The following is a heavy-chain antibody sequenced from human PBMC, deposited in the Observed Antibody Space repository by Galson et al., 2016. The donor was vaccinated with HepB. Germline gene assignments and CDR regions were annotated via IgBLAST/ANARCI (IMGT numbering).Heavy chain of an antibody. CDR1: GFTFSDPW. CDR3: TTVLSTASMSGWYDWGFDS. Sequence: SLRLSCAASGFTFSDPWMTWVRQAPGKGLEWVGRIKSKTDGGTTDYAAPVKGRFTISGDDSKNTLYLQMTGLKTEDTAVYYCTTVLSTASMSGWYDWGFDSWGQGTPVTVSS. V-gene: IGHV3-15*01. D-gene: IGHD6-19*01. J-gene: IGHJ4*02. CDR2: IKSKTDGGTT.